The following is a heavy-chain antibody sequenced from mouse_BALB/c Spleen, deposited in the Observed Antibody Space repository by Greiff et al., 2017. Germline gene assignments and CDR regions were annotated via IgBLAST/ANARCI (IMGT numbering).Heavy chain of an antibody. V-gene: IGHV1S81*02. CDR3: TRYTKNFDY. Sequence: VQRVESGAELVKPGASVKLSCKASGYTFTSYYMYWVKQRPGQGLEWIGEINPSNGGTNFNEKFKSKATLTVDKSSSTAYMQLSSLTSEDSAVYYCTRYTKNFDYWGQGTTLTVSS. CDR2: INPSNGGT. D-gene: IGHD2-12*01. CDR1: GYTFTSYY. J-gene: IGHJ2*01.